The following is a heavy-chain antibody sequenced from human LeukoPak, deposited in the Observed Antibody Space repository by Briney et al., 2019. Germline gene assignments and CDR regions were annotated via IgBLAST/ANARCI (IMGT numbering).Heavy chain of an antibody. J-gene: IGHJ4*02. CDR3: ARLTTAVES. CDR1: GFTFSDHY. D-gene: IGHD4-11*01. Sequence: GGSLRLSCTASGFTFSDHYMSWIRQAPGKGLEWASYISDTGRTIYYPDSVKGRFTISRDNAKSSSYLQMNSLRVEDTAVYYCARLTTAVESWGQGILVTVSP. V-gene: IGHV3-11*01. CDR2: ISDTGRTI.